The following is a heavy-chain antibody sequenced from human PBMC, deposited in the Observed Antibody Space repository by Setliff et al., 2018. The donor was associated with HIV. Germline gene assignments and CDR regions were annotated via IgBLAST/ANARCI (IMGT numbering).Heavy chain of an antibody. CDR3: ARGYYDSSGYYNALL. Sequence: LRLSCAASRFTFSSYSMNWVRQAPGKGLEWVPSITSSSSYKYYADSVKGRFTISRDNAKNSLYLQMNSLRAEDTAVYYCARGYYDSSGYYNALLWGQGTLVTVSS. D-gene: IGHD3-22*01. V-gene: IGHV3-21*01. J-gene: IGHJ4*02. CDR2: ITSSSSYK. CDR1: RFTFSSYS.